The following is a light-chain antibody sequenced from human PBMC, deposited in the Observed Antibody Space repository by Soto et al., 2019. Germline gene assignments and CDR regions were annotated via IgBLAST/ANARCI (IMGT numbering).Light chain of an antibody. CDR1: QSLLHRNGYNY. V-gene: IGKV2-28*01. CDR3: MQALQTPL. CDR2: LGS. J-gene: IGKJ1*01. Sequence: DIVMTQSPLSLPVTPGEPASISCRSSQSLLHRNGYNYLDWYLQKPGQSPQLLIYLGSNRASGVPDRFSGSGSGTDFTLKISRVEAEDVGVYYCMQALQTPLFGQGTKVDIK.